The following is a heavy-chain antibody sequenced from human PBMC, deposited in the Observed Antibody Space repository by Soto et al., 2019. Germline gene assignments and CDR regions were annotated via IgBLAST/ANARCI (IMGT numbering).Heavy chain of an antibody. V-gene: IGHV3-48*01. J-gene: IGHJ4*02. CDR3: ARDDCSSTSCYSASG. D-gene: IGHD2-2*01. CDR1: GFTFSSYS. Sequence: EVQLVESGGGLVQPGGSLRLSCAASGFTFSSYSMNWVRQAPGKGLEWVSYISSSSSTIYYADSVKGLFTISRDNAKNSLYLQMNSLRAEDTAVYYCARDDCSSTSCYSASGWGQGTLVTVSS. CDR2: ISSSSSTI.